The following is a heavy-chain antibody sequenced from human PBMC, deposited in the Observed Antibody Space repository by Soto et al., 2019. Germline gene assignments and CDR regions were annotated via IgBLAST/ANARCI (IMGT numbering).Heavy chain of an antibody. CDR3: TRTYYDFWRGNYSDDYHYMHV. V-gene: IGHV3-73*01. Sequence: PGGSLRLSCAASGFTFSGSAMHWVRQASGKGLEWVGRIRSKANSYATAYAASVKGRFTISRDDSKNTAYLQMNSLKTEDTAVYYCTRTYYDFWRGNYSDDYHYMHVWGNGPPVTAS. J-gene: IGHJ6*03. CDR1: GFTFSGSA. CDR2: IRSKANSYAT. D-gene: IGHD3-3*01.